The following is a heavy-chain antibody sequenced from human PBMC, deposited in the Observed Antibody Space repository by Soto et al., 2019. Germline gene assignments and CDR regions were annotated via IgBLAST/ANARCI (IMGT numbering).Heavy chain of an antibody. D-gene: IGHD6-13*01. CDR1: GFTFSSYA. V-gene: IGHV3-23*01. CDR3: AKIAAAGDAFDI. Sequence: GGSLRLSCAASGFTFSSYAMSWVRQAPGKGLEWVSTINGNDGSTYYADSVKGRFTISRDNSKNTLYLQMNSLRVEDTAVYYCAKIAAAGDAFDIWGQGTMVTVSS. CDR2: INGNDGST. J-gene: IGHJ3*02.